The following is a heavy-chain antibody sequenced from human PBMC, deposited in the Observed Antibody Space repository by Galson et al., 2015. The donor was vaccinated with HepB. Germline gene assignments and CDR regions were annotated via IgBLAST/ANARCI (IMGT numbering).Heavy chain of an antibody. J-gene: IGHJ2*01. D-gene: IGHD2-2*01. CDR2: IIPIFGTA. V-gene: IGHV1-69*13. Sequence: SVKVSCKASGGTFSSYAISWVRQAPAKGLEWMGGIIPIFGTANYAQKFQGRVTITADESTSTAYMELSSLRSEDTAVYYCASTLGYCSSTSCHDWYFDLWGRGTLVTVSS. CDR3: ASTLGYCSSTSCHDWYFDL. CDR1: GGTFSSYA.